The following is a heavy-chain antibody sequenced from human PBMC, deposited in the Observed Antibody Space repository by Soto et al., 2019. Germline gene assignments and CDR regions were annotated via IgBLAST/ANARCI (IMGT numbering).Heavy chain of an antibody. J-gene: IGHJ5*02. V-gene: IGHV3-30*18. Sequence: PGGSLRLSCAASGFTFSSYGMHWVRQAPGKGLEWVAVISYDGSDKYYGDSVKGRFTISRDDSKNTLYLQMNSLRVEDTAIYYCAKTAGYDYVWGSSGLDP. CDR3: AKTAGYDYVWGSSGLDP. D-gene: IGHD3-16*01. CDR2: ISYDGSDK. CDR1: GFTFSSYG.